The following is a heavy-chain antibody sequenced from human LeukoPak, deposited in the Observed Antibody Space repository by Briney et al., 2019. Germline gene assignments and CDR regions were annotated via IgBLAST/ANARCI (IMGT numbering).Heavy chain of an antibody. V-gene: IGHV3-48*03. CDR2: ISSSGSTI. J-gene: IGHJ5*02. CDR3: ARDRKGLGKWFDP. Sequence: RGSLRLSCAASGFTFSSYEMNWVREAPGKGLEWVSYISSSGSTIYYADSVKGRFTISRDNAKNSLYLQMNSLRAEDTAVYYCARDRKGLGKWFDPWGQGTLVTVSS. D-gene: IGHD3/OR15-3a*01. CDR1: GFTFSSYE.